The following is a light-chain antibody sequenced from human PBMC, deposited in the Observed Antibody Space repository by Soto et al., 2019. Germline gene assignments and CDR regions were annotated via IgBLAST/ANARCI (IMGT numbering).Light chain of an antibody. Sequence: DIQMTQSPSSLSASVGDRVTITCRASQGISHYLAWYQQQPGKVPKLLIYVASTLKSGVPSRFSGSGSGTDFTLTISSLQPEDVATYYCQKYNSAPWTFGQGTKVEIK. V-gene: IGKV1-27*01. J-gene: IGKJ1*01. CDR1: QGISHY. CDR3: QKYNSAPWT. CDR2: VAS.